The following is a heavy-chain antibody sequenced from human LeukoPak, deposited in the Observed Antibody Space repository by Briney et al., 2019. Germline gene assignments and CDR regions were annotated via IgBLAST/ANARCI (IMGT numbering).Heavy chain of an antibody. CDR1: GFTFSSYW. J-gene: IGHJ4*02. CDR2: ISGSGGST. CDR3: AKDPAFEATIPDY. D-gene: IGHD5-12*01. V-gene: IGHV3-23*01. Sequence: GGSLRLSCAASGFTFSSYWMHWVRQAPGKGLEWVSAISGSGGSTYYADSVKGRFTISRDNSKNTLYLQMNSLRAEDTAVYYCAKDPAFEATIPDYWGQGTLVTVSS.